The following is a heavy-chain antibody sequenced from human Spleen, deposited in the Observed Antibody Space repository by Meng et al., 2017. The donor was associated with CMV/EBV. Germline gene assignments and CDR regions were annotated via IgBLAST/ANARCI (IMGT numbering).Heavy chain of an antibody. CDR2: INPSSGST. CDR3: AREGQDSSAYAH. J-gene: IGHJ1*01. D-gene: IGHD3-22*01. CDR1: GYAFTRHY. Sequence: SCKASGYAFTRHYIHWLRQAPGQGFEWMGMINPSSGSTNYAEKWQGRVTMTADTSTSTVSMDLRSLTSEDTATYYCAREGQDSSAYAHLGQGTLVTVSS. V-gene: IGHV1-46*04.